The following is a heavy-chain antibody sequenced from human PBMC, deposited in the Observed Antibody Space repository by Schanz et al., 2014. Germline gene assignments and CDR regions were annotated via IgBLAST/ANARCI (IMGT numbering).Heavy chain of an antibody. D-gene: IGHD6-6*01. V-gene: IGHV3-30*02. CDR1: GFTFSSYS. CDR3: ARGYSSSMDV. Sequence: QVQLVESGGGVVQPGGSLRLSCAASGFTFSSYSMHWVRQAPGKGLEWVAFIRYDGSSKYYADSVRGRFTISRDDSKNTLYLQMTSLRVEDTAVYYCARGYSSSMDVWGQGTTVTVSS. CDR2: IRYDGSSK. J-gene: IGHJ6*02.